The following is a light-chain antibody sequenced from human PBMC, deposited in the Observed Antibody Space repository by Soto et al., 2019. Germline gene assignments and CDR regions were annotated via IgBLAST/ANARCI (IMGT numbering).Light chain of an antibody. CDR1: SSDVGNYNY. Sequence: QSVLTQPASVSGSPGQSITISCTGTSSDVGNYNYVSWYQQYPGRVSKLWIYMVSNRPSGVSNRFSGSKSGNTASLTIPGLQAEDEADYFCTSPTPGSLYVFGTGTKVTVL. CDR2: MVS. CDR3: TSPTPGSLYV. J-gene: IGLJ1*01. V-gene: IGLV2-14*01.